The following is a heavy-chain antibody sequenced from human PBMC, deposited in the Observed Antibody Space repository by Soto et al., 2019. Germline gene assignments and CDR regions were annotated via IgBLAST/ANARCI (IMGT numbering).Heavy chain of an antibody. CDR2: IKQDGSEK. CDR3: ARVVITQFYFDS. D-gene: IGHD3-22*01. Sequence: GGSLRLSCAASGFTFSSYWMSWVRQAPGKGLEWVANIKQDGSEKYYVDSVKGRFTISVDTSKNQFSLKLSSVTAADTAVYYCARVVITQFYFDSWGQGTLVTVSS. J-gene: IGHJ4*02. V-gene: IGHV3-7*03. CDR1: GFTFSSYW.